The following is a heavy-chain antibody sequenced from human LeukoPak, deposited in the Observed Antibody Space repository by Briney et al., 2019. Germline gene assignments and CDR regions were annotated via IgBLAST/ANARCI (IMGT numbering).Heavy chain of an antibody. CDR1: GGTFSSYA. J-gene: IGHJ4*02. CDR3: ARDSTWIQKSFDY. V-gene: IGHV1-18*01. CDR2: ISVYNGNT. Sequence: ASVKVSCKASGGTFSSYAISWVRQAPGQGLEWMGWISVYNGNTNYAQKFQDRVTMTTDTSTNTAYMELRSLRSDDTALFYCARDSTWIQKSFDYWGQGTLVTVSS. D-gene: IGHD5-18*01.